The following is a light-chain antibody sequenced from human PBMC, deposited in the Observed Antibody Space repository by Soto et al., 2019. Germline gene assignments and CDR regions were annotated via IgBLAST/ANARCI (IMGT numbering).Light chain of an antibody. Sequence: EIVMTQSPATLSVSPGERATLSCRASQSVSSNLAWYQQKPGQAPRLLIYGASTRATGIAARFSGSGSGTEFTLTISSLQSEDFAVYYCQQYHNWRTFGQGTKVEIK. CDR3: QQYHNWRT. CDR2: GAS. CDR1: QSVSSN. V-gene: IGKV3-15*01. J-gene: IGKJ1*01.